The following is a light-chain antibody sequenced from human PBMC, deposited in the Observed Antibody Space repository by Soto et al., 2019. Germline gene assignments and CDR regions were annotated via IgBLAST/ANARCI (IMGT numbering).Light chain of an antibody. CDR1: QSVDSH. CDR2: GAS. J-gene: IGKJ5*01. V-gene: IGKV3-11*01. Sequence: ELVLTQSPASLSLSPGERATLSCRASQSVDSHLVWYQQKPGQAPRLLIFGASNRATGSPARFSGRGSGTDFTLAINRLEPDDFSVYYCQQRNDGPITFVQGTRLEIK. CDR3: QQRNDGPIT.